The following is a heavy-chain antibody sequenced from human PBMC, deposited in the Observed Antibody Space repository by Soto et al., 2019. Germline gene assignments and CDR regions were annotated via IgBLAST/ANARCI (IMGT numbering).Heavy chain of an antibody. J-gene: IGHJ4*02. CDR3: ARRNTAMVTDY. V-gene: IGHV3-21*01. Sequence: GGSLRLSCAASGFTFSRYSMNWVRQAPGKGLEWVSSISSTTNYIYYADSMKGRFTVSRDNAKNSVYLDMNSLSAEDTAVYYCARRNTAMVTDYWGQGTLVTVSS. CDR1: GFTFSRYS. CDR2: ISSTTNYI. D-gene: IGHD5-18*01.